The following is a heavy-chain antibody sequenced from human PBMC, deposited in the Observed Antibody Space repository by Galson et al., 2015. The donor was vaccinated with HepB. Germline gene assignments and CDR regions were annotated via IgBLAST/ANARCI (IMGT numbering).Heavy chain of an antibody. J-gene: IGHJ5*02. CDR1: GYSFNSYW. V-gene: IGHV5-10-1*01. Sequence: QSGAEVKKPGESLRISCKGSGYSFNSYWIDWVRQMPGKGLEWMGRIDPSDSHTNYSPSFQGHVTMSSDMSTNTAYLQWSSLKASDTGIYYCARVVKLLGATPWFDPWGQGTLVIVSS. CDR2: IDPSDSHT. D-gene: IGHD1-26*01. CDR3: ARVVKLLGATPWFDP.